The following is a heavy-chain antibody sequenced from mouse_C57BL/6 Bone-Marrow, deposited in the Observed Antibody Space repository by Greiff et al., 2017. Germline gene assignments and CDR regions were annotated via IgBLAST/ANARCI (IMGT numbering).Heavy chain of an antibody. CDR2: IDPENGDT. J-gene: IGHJ1*03. Sequence: VQLQQSGAELVRPGASVKLSCTASGFNIKDDYMHWVKQRPEQGLEWIGWIDPENGDTEYASKFQGKATITADTSSNTAYLQLSSLTSEGTAVYYCTTAYSNYGEYWYFDVWGTGTTVTVSS. CDR1: GFNIKDDY. V-gene: IGHV14-4*01. D-gene: IGHD2-5*01. CDR3: TTAYSNYGEYWYFDV.